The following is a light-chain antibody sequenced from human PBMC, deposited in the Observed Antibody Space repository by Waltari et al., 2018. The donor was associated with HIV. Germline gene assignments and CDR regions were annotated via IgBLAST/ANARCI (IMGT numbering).Light chain of an antibody. V-gene: IGKV3-20*01. Sequence: EIVLTQSPATLSLSPGERATLSCRASQSVSNYLAWYQQKPGQAPRLLIFDASNRAAGIAARVSGSGSGTDFTLTISRLEPEDFAVYYCQQYGSSDPLTFGGGTKVEIK. J-gene: IGKJ4*01. CDR2: DAS. CDR3: QQYGSSDPLT. CDR1: QSVSNY.